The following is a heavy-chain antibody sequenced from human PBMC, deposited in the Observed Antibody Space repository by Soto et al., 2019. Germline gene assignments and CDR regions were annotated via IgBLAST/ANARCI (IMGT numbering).Heavy chain of an antibody. V-gene: IGHV1-3*01. J-gene: IGHJ6*02. Sequence: ASVKVSCKASGYTFTSYAMHWVRQAPGQRLEWMGWINAGNGNTKYSQKFQGRVTITRDTSASTAYMELSSLRSEDTAVYYCARSESVLPRYYYGMDVWGQGTTVTVSS. CDR1: GYTFTSYA. D-gene: IGHD6-6*01. CDR3: ARSESVLPRYYYGMDV. CDR2: INAGNGNT.